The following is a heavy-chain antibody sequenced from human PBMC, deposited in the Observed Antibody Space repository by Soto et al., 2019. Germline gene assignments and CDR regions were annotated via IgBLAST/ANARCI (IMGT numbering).Heavy chain of an antibody. CDR3: AREGYCSGGSCYSPDYYYYGMDV. CDR1: GDSVSSNSAA. CDR2: TYYRSKWYN. J-gene: IGHJ6*02. Sequence: LSLTCSIYGDSVSSNSAAWNWIRQSPSRGLEWLGRTYYRSKWYNDYAVSVKSRITINPDTSKNQFSLQLNSVTPEDTAVYYCAREGYCSGGSCYSPDYYYYGMDVWGQGTTVTV. D-gene: IGHD2-15*01. V-gene: IGHV6-1*01.